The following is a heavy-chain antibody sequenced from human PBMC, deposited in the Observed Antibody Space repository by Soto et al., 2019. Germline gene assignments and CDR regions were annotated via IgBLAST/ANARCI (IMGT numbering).Heavy chain of an antibody. D-gene: IGHD6-19*01. Sequence: GASVKVSCKASGYTFTSYAMHWVRQAPGQRLEWMGWINAGNGNTKYSQKFQGRVTITRDTSASTAYMELSSLRSEDTAVYYCARDLGPEAVAGLYYYYYGMDVWGQGTKVTVSS. CDR3: ARDLGPEAVAGLYYYYYGMDV. J-gene: IGHJ6*02. V-gene: IGHV1-3*01. CDR1: GYTFTSYA. CDR2: INAGNGNT.